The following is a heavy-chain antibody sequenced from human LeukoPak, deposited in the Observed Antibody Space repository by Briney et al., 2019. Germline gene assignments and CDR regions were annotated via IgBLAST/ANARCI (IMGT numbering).Heavy chain of an antibody. Sequence: PGGSLRLSCAASGFTFSSYSMNWVRQAPGKGLEWVSAISGSGGSTYYADSVKGRFTISRDNSKNMLYLQMNSLRAEDTAVYYCASGLEARKESYFQHWGQGTLVTVSS. D-gene: IGHD1-14*01. CDR2: ISGSGGST. CDR1: GFTFSSYS. V-gene: IGHV3-23*01. CDR3: ASGLEARKESYFQH. J-gene: IGHJ1*01.